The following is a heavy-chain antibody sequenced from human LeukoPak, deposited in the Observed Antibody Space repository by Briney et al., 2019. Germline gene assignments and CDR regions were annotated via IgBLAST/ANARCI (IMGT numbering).Heavy chain of an antibody. CDR2: INVGNGNT. D-gene: IGHD3-9*01. V-gene: IGHV1-3*01. CDR3: ASAPLFDWLPDY. Sequence: GASVKVSCKASGYTFISYAMHWVRQAPGQRLEWMGWINVGNGNTKYSQKFQGRVTITRDTSASTAYMELSSLRSEDTAVYYCASAPLFDWLPDYWGQGTLVTVSS. J-gene: IGHJ4*02. CDR1: GYTFISYA.